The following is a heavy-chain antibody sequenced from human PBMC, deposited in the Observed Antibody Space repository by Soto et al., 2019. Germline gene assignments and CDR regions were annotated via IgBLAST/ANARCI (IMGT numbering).Heavy chain of an antibody. CDR3: ARLGEPTGTTIGFDP. D-gene: IGHD1-1*01. CDR2: IIPILGIA. J-gene: IGHJ5*02. CDR1: GGTFSSYT. V-gene: IGHV1-69*02. Sequence: ASVKVSCKASGGTFSSYTISWVRQAPGQGLEWMGRIIPILGIANYAQKFQGRVTITADKSTSTAYMELSSLRSEDTAVYYCARLGEPTGTTIGFDPGGQGTLVTVSS.